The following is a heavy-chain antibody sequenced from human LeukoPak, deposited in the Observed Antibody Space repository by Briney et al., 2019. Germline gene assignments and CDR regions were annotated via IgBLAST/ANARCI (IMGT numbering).Heavy chain of an antibody. CDR1: GFTLSTNA. V-gene: IGHV3-23*01. CDR2: ISGSGAST. J-gene: IGHJ4*02. CDR3: AKDVGKWESLHFFDY. D-gene: IGHD1-26*01. Sequence: GGSLRLSWLTYGFTLSTNAMSWVRQAPGKGLEWISGISGSGASTYYADSVKGRFTISRDDSRNTLYLQMNSLRGDDTAVYYCAKDVGKWESLHFFDYWGQGTLVTVS.